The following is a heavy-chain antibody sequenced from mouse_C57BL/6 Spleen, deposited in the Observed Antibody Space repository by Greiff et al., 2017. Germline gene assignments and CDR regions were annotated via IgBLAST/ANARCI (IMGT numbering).Heavy chain of an antibody. J-gene: IGHJ2*01. CDR3: ARSYYYGSSYEGDFDY. V-gene: IGHV1-82*01. CDR2: IYPGDGDT. Sequence: VQGVESGPELVKPGASVKISCKASGYAFSSSWMNWVKQRPGKGLEWIGRIYPGDGDTNYNGKFKGKATLTADKSSSTAYMQLSSLTSEDSAVYFCARSYYYGSSYEGDFDYWGQGTTLTVSS. CDR1: GYAFSSSW. D-gene: IGHD1-1*01.